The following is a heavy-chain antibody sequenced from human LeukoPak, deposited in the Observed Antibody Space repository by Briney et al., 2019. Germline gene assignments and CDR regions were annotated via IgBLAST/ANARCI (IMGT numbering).Heavy chain of an antibody. CDR3: ARMGVMITFGGVIVIPGYYYYYMDV. V-gene: IGHV3-11*04. CDR2: ISSSGSTI. Sequence: PGGSLRLSCAASGFTFSDYYMSWIRQAPGKGLEWVSYISSSGSTIYYADSVKGRFTISRDNAKNSLYLQMNSLRAEDTAVYYCARMGVMITFGGVIVIPGYYYYYMDVWGKGTTVTVSS. D-gene: IGHD3-16*02. J-gene: IGHJ6*03. CDR1: GFTFSDYY.